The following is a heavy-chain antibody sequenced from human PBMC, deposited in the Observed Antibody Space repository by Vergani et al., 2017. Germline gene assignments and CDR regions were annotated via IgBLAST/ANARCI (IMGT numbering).Heavy chain of an antibody. J-gene: IGHJ5*02. CDR1: GGSFSTGGQS. CDR3: ASDTHSGQRADR. Sequence: QVQLQESGPGLVKPSQTLSLTCTVSGGSFSTGGQSWTWLRQSAGKGLEWIGRIYTSGATNYNPSLRSRAIMSVDASKNQFSLRLTSVTAADTAVYYCASDTHSGQRADRWGQGILVTVTS. V-gene: IGHV4-61*02. D-gene: IGHD6-19*01. CDR2: IYTSGAT.